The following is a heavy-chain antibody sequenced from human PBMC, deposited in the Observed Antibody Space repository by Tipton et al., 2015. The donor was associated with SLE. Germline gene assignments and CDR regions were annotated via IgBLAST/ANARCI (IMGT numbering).Heavy chain of an antibody. D-gene: IGHD3-16*01. CDR3: ARGGGWDAFDI. CDR1: GGSISSGGYY. CDR2: IYYSGST. J-gene: IGHJ3*02. V-gene: IGHV4-31*03. Sequence: TLSLTCTVSGGSISSGGYYWSWIRQHPGKGLEWIGYIYYSGSTYYNPSLKSRVNISVDTSKNQFSLKLSSVTAADTAVYYCARGGGWDAFDIWGQGTMVTVSS.